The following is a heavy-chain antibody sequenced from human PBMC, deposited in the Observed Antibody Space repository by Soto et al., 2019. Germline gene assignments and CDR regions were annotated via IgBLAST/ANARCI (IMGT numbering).Heavy chain of an antibody. Sequence: QVQLVQSGAEVKKPGASVKVSCKASGYTFTGYYMHWVRQAPGQGLEWMGWINPNSGGTNYAQKFRGWVTMTRDTSISTGYMELSRLRSDDTAVYYCARGIAVGKGAFDPWGQGTLVTVSS. D-gene: IGHD6-19*01. CDR1: GYTFTGYY. CDR2: INPNSGGT. CDR3: ARGIAVGKGAFDP. J-gene: IGHJ5*02. V-gene: IGHV1-2*04.